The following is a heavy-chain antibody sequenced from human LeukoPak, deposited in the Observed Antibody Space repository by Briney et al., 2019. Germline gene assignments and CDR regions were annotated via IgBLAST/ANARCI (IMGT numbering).Heavy chain of an antibody. CDR3: ARHGSWYGGYYFDY. J-gene: IGHJ4*02. D-gene: IGHD2-15*01. Sequence: PSETLSLTCTVSGGSISSYYWSWIRQPPGKGLEWIGYIYYSGSTNYNPSLKSRVTISVDTSKNQFSLKLSSATAADTAVYYCARHGSWYGGYYFDYWGQGTLVTVSS. CDR2: IYYSGST. V-gene: IGHV4-59*08. CDR1: GGSISSYY.